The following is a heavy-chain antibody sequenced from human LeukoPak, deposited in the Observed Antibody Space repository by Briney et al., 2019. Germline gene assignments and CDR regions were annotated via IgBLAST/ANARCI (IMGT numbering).Heavy chain of an antibody. CDR3: ACRPSDIRYYGVFDF. CDR1: GFTFSSYD. V-gene: IGHV3-48*03. Sequence: PGGSLRLSCAASGFTFSSYDMNWVRQAPGKGLEWVSYISSSSSTIYNADSVQGRFTISRDNAKNSLYLQMNGLRVEDTAVYYCACRPSDIRYYGVFDFWGQGSLVTVSS. CDR2: ISSSSSTI. D-gene: IGHD3-10*01. J-gene: IGHJ4*02.